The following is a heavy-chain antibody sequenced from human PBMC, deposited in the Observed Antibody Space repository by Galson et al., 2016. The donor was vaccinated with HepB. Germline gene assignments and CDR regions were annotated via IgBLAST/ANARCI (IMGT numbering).Heavy chain of an antibody. CDR2: ISWKRGSI. CDR1: GFTFDDYT. J-gene: IGHJ6*02. D-gene: IGHD3-22*01. CDR3: AKDLADSSAYSGVYQFYGLDV. Sequence: SLRLSCAASGFTFDDYTMHWVRQAPGKGLEWVSGISWKRGSIGYADSVKGRFTISRDNAKNSLYLQMNSLRAEDTALYYCAKDLADSSAYSGVYQFYGLDVWGQGTTVTVSS. V-gene: IGHV3-9*01.